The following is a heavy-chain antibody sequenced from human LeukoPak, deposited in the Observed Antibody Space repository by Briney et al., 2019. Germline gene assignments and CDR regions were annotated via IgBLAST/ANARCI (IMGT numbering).Heavy chain of an antibody. CDR3: ARHPMDIVLMVPFDY. CDR1: GGSISSSSYY. CDR2: IYYSGST. Sequence: SETLSLTCTVSGGSISSSSYYWGWIRQPPGKGLEWIGSIYYSGSTYYNPSLKSRVTISVDTSKNQFSLKLSSVTAADTAVYYCARHPMDIVLMVPFDYWGQGTLVTVSS. D-gene: IGHD2-8*01. J-gene: IGHJ4*02. V-gene: IGHV4-39*01.